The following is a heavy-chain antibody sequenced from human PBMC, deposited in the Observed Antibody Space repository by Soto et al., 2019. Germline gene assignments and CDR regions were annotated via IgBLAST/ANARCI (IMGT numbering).Heavy chain of an antibody. CDR2: IYYSGST. CDR1: GGSISSSSYY. D-gene: IGHD3-22*01. J-gene: IGHJ3*02. V-gene: IGHV4-39*01. Sequence: KPSETLSLTCTVSGGSISSSSYYWGWIRQPPGKGLEWIGSIYYSGSTYYNPSLKSRVTISVDTSKNQFSLKLSSVTAADTAVYYCAKYYYDSSGSGGGFDIWGQGTMVTVSS. CDR3: AKYYYDSSGSGGGFDI.